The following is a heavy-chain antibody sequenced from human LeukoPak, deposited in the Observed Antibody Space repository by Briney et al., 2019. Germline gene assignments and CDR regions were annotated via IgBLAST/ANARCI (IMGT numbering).Heavy chain of an antibody. J-gene: IGHJ4*02. V-gene: IGHV3-74*01. D-gene: IGHD2/OR15-2a*01. CDR3: VSFYETY. CDR1: GFTFSSYW. Sequence: SGGSLRLSCAASGFTFSSYWMNWVRQAPGKGLVWVSRIASDGSSTTYADSVKGRFSISRDNAKNTVYLQMNSLRAEDTAVYYCVSFYETYWGRGTLVTVSS. CDR2: IASDGSST.